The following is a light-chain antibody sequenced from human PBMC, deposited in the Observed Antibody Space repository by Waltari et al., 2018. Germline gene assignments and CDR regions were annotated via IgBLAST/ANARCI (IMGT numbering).Light chain of an antibody. J-gene: IGKJ1*01. CDR2: GAS. V-gene: IGKV3-20*01. CDR3: QHYVSLPVT. CDR1: QSVSRA. Sequence: EIVLTQSPGTLSLSPGERATLSCRASQSVSRALAWYQQNPGQAPRLLIYGASNRATGIPDRFSVIGSGTDISLIISRLEPEDFAVYYCQHYVSLPVTFGQGTKVEIK.